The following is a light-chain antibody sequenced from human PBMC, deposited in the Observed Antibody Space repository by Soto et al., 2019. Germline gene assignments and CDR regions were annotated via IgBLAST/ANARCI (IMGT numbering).Light chain of an antibody. J-gene: IGKJ1*01. CDR1: QSVSSTY. V-gene: IGKV3-15*01. Sequence: EIVLTQSPGTLSLSPGERATLSCRASQSVSSTYVAWYQQKPGQSPRLLIYGTSTRATGIPARFSGSGSGTEFTLTISSLQSEDFAVYYCHQYNFWPTFGQGTKVDIK. CDR3: HQYNFWPT. CDR2: GTS.